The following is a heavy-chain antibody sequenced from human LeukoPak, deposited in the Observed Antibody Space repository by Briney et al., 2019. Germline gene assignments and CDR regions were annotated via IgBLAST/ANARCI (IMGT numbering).Heavy chain of an antibody. CDR1: GFTFSSYA. D-gene: IGHD3-22*01. V-gene: IGHV3-48*01. CDR2: ISSSSGSTI. Sequence: GGSLRLSCAASGFTFSSYAMSWVRQAPGKGLEWISYISSSSGSTIYYADSVKGRFIISRDNAKNSLYLQMNSLRAEDTAVYYCARAVIDYWGHGTLVTVSS. CDR3: ARAVIDY. J-gene: IGHJ4*01.